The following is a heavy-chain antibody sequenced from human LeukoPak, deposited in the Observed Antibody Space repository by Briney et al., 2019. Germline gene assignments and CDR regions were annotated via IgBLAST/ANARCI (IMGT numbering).Heavy chain of an antibody. V-gene: IGHV3-53*01. CDR3: ARVIRDYYDSSGYGFDY. D-gene: IGHD3-22*01. CDR1: GFTFSSNY. CDR2: IYSGGST. J-gene: IGHJ4*02. Sequence: GGSLRLSCAASGFTFSSNYMSWVRQAPGKGLEWVSVIYSGGSTYYADSVKGRFTISRDNSKNTLYLQMNSLRAEDTAVYYCARVIRDYYDSSGYGFDYWGQGTLVTVSS.